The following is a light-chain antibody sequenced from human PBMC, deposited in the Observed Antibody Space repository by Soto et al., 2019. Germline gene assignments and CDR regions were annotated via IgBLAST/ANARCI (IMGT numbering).Light chain of an antibody. Sequence: IVLTQSPGTLSLSPGARATLSCKPSQSVSSSYLAWYQQKPGQAPRLLIYGASSRATGIPDRFSGSESGTDFTLTISRLEPEDVAVYDGQQYGSSPPIPFGQGTRLEIK. CDR3: QQYGSSPPIP. V-gene: IGKV3-20*01. J-gene: IGKJ5*01. CDR2: GAS. CDR1: QSVSSSY.